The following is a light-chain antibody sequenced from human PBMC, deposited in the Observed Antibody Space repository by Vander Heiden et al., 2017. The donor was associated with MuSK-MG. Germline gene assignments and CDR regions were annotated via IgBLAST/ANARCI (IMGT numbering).Light chain of an antibody. CDR1: QSVSSY. J-gene: IGKJ4*01. CDR3: QQRSNWPRSLT. V-gene: IGKV3-11*01. CDR2: DAS. Sequence: VLTQSPSTLSLSPGERATLSCRASQSVSSYLAWYQQKPGQAPRLLIYDASNRATGIPARFSGSGSGTDFTLTISSLEPEDFAVYYCQQRSNWPRSLTFGGGTKVEIK.